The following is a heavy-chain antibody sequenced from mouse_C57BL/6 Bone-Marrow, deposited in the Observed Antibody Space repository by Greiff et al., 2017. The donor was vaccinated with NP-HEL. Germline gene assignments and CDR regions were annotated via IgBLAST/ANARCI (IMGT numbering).Heavy chain of an antibody. CDR2: IDPATGGT. Sequence: VQLQQSGAELVRPGASVTLSCKASGYKFTDYEMHWVTQTHVPGLAWIGAIDPATGGTAYNQKSKGKAILTADKSSRPAYMELLSLTSEDSAVFYYTRLGYYDYGDGYYLYYGGQGTTLTVSS. J-gene: IGHJ2*01. CDR1: GYKFTDYE. D-gene: IGHD2-4*01. V-gene: IGHV1-15*01. CDR3: TRLGYYDYGDGYYLYY.